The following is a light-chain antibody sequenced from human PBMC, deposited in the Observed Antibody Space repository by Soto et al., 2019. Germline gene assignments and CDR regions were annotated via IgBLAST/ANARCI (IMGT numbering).Light chain of an antibody. CDR3: QQYGSSLQLT. CDR2: GAS. CDR1: QSVSSSY. Sequence: EIVLTKSPGTLSLSTGERATLSCRASQSVSSSYLAWYQQKPGQAPRLLIYGASSRATGIPDRFSGSGSGTDFTLTISRLEPEDFAVYYCQQYGSSLQLTFGGGTKVDI. V-gene: IGKV3-20*01. J-gene: IGKJ4*01.